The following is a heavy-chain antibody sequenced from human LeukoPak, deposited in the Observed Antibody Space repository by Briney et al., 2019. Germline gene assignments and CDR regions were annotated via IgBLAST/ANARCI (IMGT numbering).Heavy chain of an antibody. V-gene: IGHV1-18*01. CDR3: ARGYCSGGSCYSEALDWFDP. J-gene: IGHJ5*02. CDR1: GYTFTSYG. CDR2: ISAYNGNT. D-gene: IGHD2-15*01. Sequence: RASVKVSCKASGYTFTSYGISWVRQAPGQGLEWMGWISAYNGNTNYAQKLQGRVTMTTDTSTSTAYMELRSLRSDDTAVHYCARGYCSGGSCYSEALDWFDPWGQGTLVTVSS.